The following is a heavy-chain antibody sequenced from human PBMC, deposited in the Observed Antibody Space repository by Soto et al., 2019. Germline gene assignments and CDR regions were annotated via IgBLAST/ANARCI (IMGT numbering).Heavy chain of an antibody. CDR2: ISDDGSNK. J-gene: IGHJ4*02. D-gene: IGHD6-13*01. CDR1: GFTFSSYA. Sequence: QVQLVESGGGVVQPGRSLRLSCAASGFTFSSYAMHWVRQAPGKGLEWVAVISDDGSNKSFADSVKGRFTISRDNSKKTLYLQMNSLRAEDTAVYYCVREGQLFHEFDYWGQGTLVTVSS. CDR3: VREGQLFHEFDY. V-gene: IGHV3-30-3*01.